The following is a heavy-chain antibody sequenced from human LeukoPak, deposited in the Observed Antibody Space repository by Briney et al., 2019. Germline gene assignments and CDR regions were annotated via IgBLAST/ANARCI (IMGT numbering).Heavy chain of an antibody. CDR1: GFSFGDYA. D-gene: IGHD3-10*01. CDR3: ARPIYGSGSYYFDY. V-gene: IGHV3-49*04. J-gene: IGHJ4*02. CDR2: IRNKASGETT. Sequence: PGRSLRLSRTASGFSFGDYAMSWVRQAPGKGLEWVGFIRNKASGETTQYAASVKGRFTISRDNSKSIAYLQVNSLQAEDTAVYYCARPIYGSGSYYFDYWGQGTLVTVSS.